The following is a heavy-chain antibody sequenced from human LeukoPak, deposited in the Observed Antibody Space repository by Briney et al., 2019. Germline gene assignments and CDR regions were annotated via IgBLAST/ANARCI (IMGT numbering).Heavy chain of an antibody. CDR2: ISYDGSNK. CDR3: ARDFHRDQTYYDYVWGSPDY. D-gene: IGHD3-16*01. V-gene: IGHV3-30*14. Sequence: GGSLRLSCAASGFTFSSYAMHWVRQAPGKGLEWVAVISYDGSNKYYADSVKGRFTISRDNSKNTLYLQMNSLRAEDTAVYYCARDFHRDQTYYDYVWGSPDYWGQGTLVTVSS. CDR1: GFTFSSYA. J-gene: IGHJ4*02.